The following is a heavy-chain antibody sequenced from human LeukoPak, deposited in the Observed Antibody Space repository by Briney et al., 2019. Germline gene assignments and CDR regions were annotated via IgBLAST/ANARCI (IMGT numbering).Heavy chain of an antibody. Sequence: GGSLRLSCVASGFTFSNYGMHWVRQAPGKGLEWVAFIQYEGKNKHYAEAVKGRFTISSDNSKNTLYLQMNNLTAEDTAFYYCAKGYWVLRKGLDSWGQGALVTVSS. CDR1: GFTFSNYG. CDR3: AKGYWVLRKGLDS. V-gene: IGHV3-30*02. CDR2: IQYEGKNK. J-gene: IGHJ4*02. D-gene: IGHD3-3*01.